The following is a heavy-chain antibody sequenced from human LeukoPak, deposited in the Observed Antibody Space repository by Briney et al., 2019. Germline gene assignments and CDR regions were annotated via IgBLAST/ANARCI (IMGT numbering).Heavy chain of an antibody. V-gene: IGHV3-30*03. Sequence: GKSLRLSCAPSGFIFCSSVVHWVPQAPGKGLEWVALISNDGSNKYYADSVKGRFSVSRDNSKNTLYLQMNSLRAEDTAVYYCTRDNYLDSSDNPHTAFDIWGQGTMVTVSS. CDR1: GFIFCSSV. CDR3: TRDNYLDSSDNPHTAFDI. J-gene: IGHJ3*02. CDR2: ISNDGSNK. D-gene: IGHD3-22*01.